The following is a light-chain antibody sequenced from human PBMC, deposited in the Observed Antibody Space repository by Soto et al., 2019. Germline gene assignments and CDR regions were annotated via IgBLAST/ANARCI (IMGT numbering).Light chain of an antibody. CDR2: EDN. V-gene: IGLV2-23*01. J-gene: IGLJ2*01. CDR3: CSYAGSSSVL. CDR1: RSDVGGYTL. Sequence: QSALAQPASVFGSPGQSITISCTGTRSDVGGYTLVSWFQQYPGKAPKLMIYEDNKRPSGVSDRFSGSKSGNTASLTISGLQAEDEADYYCCSYAGSSSVLFGGGTKLTVL.